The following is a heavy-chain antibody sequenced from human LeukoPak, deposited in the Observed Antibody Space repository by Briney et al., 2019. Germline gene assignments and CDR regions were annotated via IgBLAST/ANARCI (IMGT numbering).Heavy chain of an antibody. J-gene: IGHJ4*02. V-gene: IGHV3-23*01. CDR3: AKDIVVVPAAHFDF. D-gene: IGHD2-2*01. Sequence: RAGGSLRLSCAAPGFTFSSYAMSWVRQAPGKGLEWVSAISGSGGSTYYADSVKGRFTISRDNSKTTLYLHMNSLRAEDTAVYYCAKDIVVVPAAHFDFWGQGTLVTVSS. CDR2: ISGSGGST. CDR1: GFTFSSYA.